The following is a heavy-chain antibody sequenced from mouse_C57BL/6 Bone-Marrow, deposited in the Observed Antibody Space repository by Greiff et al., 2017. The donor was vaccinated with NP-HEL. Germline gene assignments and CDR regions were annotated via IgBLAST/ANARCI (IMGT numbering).Heavy chain of an antibody. V-gene: IGHV5-17*01. J-gene: IGHJ3*01. D-gene: IGHD2-3*01. Sequence: EVQLVESGGGLVKPGGSLKLSCAASGFTFSDYGMHWVRQAPEKGLEWVAYISSGSSTIYYADTVKGRFTISRDNAKTTLFLQMTSLRSEETAMYYCAGPGGYYIWFAYWGQGTLVTVSA. CDR3: AGPGGYYIWFAY. CDR1: GFTFSDYG. CDR2: ISSGSSTI.